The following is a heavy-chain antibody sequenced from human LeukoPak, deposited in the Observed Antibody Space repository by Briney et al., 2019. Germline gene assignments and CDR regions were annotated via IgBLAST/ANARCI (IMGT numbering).Heavy chain of an antibody. D-gene: IGHD3-22*01. CDR3: ARAHYYDSSGYYYWRYYFDY. Sequence: SETLSVTCAVYGGSFSGYYWSWIRQPPGKGLEWIEEINRSGSTNYNPSLKSRVTISVDTSKNQFSLKLSSVTAADTAVYYCARAHYYDSSGYYYWRYYFDYWGQGTLVTVSS. J-gene: IGHJ4*02. V-gene: IGHV4-34*01. CDR2: INRSGST. CDR1: GGSFSGYY.